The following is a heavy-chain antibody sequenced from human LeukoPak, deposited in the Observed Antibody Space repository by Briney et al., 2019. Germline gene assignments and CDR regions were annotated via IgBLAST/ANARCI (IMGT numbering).Heavy chain of an antibody. Sequence: PSETLSLTCTVSGGSISISSYYWGWIRQPPGKGLEWIGSIYYSGSTYYNPSLKSRVTISVDTSKNQFSLKLSSVTAADTAVYYCARIGWELPTAVDYWGQGTLVTVSS. CDR3: ARIGWELPTAVDY. CDR2: IYYSGST. CDR1: GGSISISSYY. D-gene: IGHD1-26*01. V-gene: IGHV4-39*01. J-gene: IGHJ4*02.